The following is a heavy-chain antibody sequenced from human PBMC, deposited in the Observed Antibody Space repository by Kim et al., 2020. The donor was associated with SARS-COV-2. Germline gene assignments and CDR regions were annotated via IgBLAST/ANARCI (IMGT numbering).Heavy chain of an antibody. J-gene: IGHJ5*02. Sequence: YNDYAVSVKSRITINPDTSKNQFSLQLNSVTPEDTAVYYCARSNDYFDPWGQGTLVTVSS. V-gene: IGHV6-1*01. D-gene: IGHD4-17*01. CDR2: YN. CDR3: ARSNDYFDP.